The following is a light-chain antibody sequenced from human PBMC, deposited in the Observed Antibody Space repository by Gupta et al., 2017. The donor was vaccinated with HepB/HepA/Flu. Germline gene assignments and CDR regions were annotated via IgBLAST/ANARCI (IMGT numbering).Light chain of an antibody. J-gene: IGLJ2*01. V-gene: IGLV1-40*01. Sequence: QSVLTQPPPVSGAPGQRVTISCTGSRSNIGAGSDVHWYQQLPGTAPKLLIYGNSKRPSGVPDRFSGSKSGTSASLAITGLQAEDEADYYCQSYDSSLSGSVFGGGTKLTVL. CDR1: RSNIGAGSD. CDR3: QSYDSSLSGSV. CDR2: GNS.